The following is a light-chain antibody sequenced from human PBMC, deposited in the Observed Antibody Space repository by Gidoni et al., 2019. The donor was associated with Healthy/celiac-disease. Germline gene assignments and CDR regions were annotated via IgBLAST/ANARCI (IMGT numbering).Light chain of an antibody. Sequence: DIQMTQSPSTLSASVGDKVTITCRASQSISSWLAWYQQKPGKAPKLLIYKASSLERGVPSRFSVSGSGTEFTLTISSLQPDDFATYYCQQYNSYRTFGQXTKVEIK. V-gene: IGKV1-5*03. J-gene: IGKJ1*01. CDR2: KAS. CDR1: QSISSW. CDR3: QQYNSYRT.